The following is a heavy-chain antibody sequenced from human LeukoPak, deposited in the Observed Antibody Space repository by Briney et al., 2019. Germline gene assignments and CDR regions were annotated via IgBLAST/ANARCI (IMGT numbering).Heavy chain of an antibody. D-gene: IGHD3-22*01. V-gene: IGHV4-34*01. CDR2: INHSGST. CDR1: GGSFSGYY. J-gene: IGHJ4*02. CDR3: ARGRMIVVVITLKNYFDY. Sequence: PSETLSLTCAVYGGSFSGYYSSWIRQPPGKGLEWIGEINHSGSTNYNPSLKSRVTISVDTSKNQFSLKLSSVTAADTAVYYCARGRMIVVVITLKNYFDYWGQGTLVTVSS.